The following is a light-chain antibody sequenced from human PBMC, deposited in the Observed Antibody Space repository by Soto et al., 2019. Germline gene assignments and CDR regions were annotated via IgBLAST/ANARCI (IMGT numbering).Light chain of an antibody. CDR2: EVN. V-gene: IGLV2-8*01. CDR3: ISYTGSNTYV. Sequence: QSALTQPPSASGSPGQSVAISCTGTRSDVGGYNYVSWYQQHPGKAPKLMIYEVNKRPSGVPDRFSGSKSGNTASLTVSGLQAEDEADYYCISYTGSNTYVFGTGTKVTVL. J-gene: IGLJ1*01. CDR1: RSDVGGYNY.